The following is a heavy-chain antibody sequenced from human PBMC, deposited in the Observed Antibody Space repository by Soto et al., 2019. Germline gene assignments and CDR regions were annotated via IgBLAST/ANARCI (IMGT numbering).Heavy chain of an antibody. D-gene: IGHD1-1*01. CDR1: GGFVSSGNYY. CDR3: ARVERGTATTVVDAFDI. Sequence: QEQLQQWGAGLLKPSETLSLTCAVYGGFVSSGNYYWSWIRQPPGKGLEWIGEMSHSGGTHFNPSLKSRVTISVDTSKNQYSLKMSSVTAAATSLYYCARVERGTATTVVDAFDIWGPGTMVTVSS. CDR2: MSHSGGT. J-gene: IGHJ3*02. V-gene: IGHV4-34*01.